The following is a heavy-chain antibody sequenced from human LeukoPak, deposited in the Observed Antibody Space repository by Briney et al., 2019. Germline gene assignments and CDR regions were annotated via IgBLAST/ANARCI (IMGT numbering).Heavy chain of an antibody. CDR3: ASSPWYSNGPCF. J-gene: IGHJ3*01. CDR1: GYSISSGYY. V-gene: IGHV4-38-2*02. CDR2: IYHSGST. Sequence: SETLSLTCTVSGYSISSGYYWGWIRQPPGKGLEWIGSIYHSGSTYYNPSLKSRVTISVDTSKNQFSLKLSSVTAADTAVYYCASSPWYSNGPCFWGQGTMVTVSS. D-gene: IGHD6-19*01.